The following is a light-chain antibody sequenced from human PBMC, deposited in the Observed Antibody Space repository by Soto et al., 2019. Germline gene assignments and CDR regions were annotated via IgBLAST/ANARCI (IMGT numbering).Light chain of an antibody. CDR1: NSDVGNYNF. CDR3: CTYAGSFHQ. CDR2: DVT. V-gene: IGLV2-11*01. J-gene: IGLJ3*02. Sequence: QSALTQPRSVSGSPGQAVTISCTGTNSDVGNYNFVSWYQHHPGKAPKLMIYDVTKRPSGVPDRFSGSKSGNTASLTISGLQAEDEVDYYCCTYAGSFHQFGGGTKLTVL.